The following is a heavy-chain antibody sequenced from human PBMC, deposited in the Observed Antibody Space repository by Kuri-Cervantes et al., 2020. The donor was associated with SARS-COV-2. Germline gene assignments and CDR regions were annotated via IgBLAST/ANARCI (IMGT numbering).Heavy chain of an antibody. CDR3: TNDNIVQGVIRGTAFDP. V-gene: IGHV3-9*01. D-gene: IGHD3-10*01. CDR2: ISWDSGSI. CDR1: GFTFDDYA. J-gene: IGHJ5*02. Sequence: LSLTCAASGFTFDDYAMHWVRQAPGKGLEWVSGISWDSGSIGYADSVKGRFTISRDNAKNSLYLQMNSLRAEDTALYYCTNDNIVQGVIRGTAFDPWGQGTLVTVSS.